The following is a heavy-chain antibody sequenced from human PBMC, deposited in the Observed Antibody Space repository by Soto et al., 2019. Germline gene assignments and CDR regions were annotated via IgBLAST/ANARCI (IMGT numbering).Heavy chain of an antibody. V-gene: IGHV3-23*01. J-gene: IGHJ4*02. CDR3: AKVRGSITTFGAFHX. CDR2: ISGSGGST. D-gene: IGHD3-3*01. Sequence: GGSLRLSCAASGFTFSSYAMSWVRQAPGKGLEWVSSISGSGGSTYYAYSVKGRFTISIDNSKNTLYLQMNSLRAEDTAVYYCAKVRGSITTFGAFHXWGQGTLVTVSX. CDR1: GFTFSSYA.